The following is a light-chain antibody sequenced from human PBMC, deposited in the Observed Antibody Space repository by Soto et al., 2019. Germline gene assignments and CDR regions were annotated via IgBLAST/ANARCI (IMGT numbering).Light chain of an antibody. CDR1: SSDIGGYNY. CDR3: SSYTNKNSYIL. J-gene: IGLJ3*02. Sequence: QSVLTQPASVSGTPGQSITISCTGSSSDIGGYNYVSWYQQFPGKAPKLIIFEVSDRPSGVSDRFAGSKSGNTASLTISGLQAEDEADYYCSSYTNKNSYILFGGGTKLTVL. V-gene: IGLV2-14*01. CDR2: EVS.